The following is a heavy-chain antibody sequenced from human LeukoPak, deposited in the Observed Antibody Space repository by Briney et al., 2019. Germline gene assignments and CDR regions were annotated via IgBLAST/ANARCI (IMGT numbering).Heavy chain of an antibody. CDR3: AKDRGFGDIGYYQYYGMDV. D-gene: IGHD3-10*01. CDR2: INWNSGSR. J-gene: IGHJ6*02. CDR1: GFTFSSYA. V-gene: IGHV3-9*01. Sequence: GGSLRLSCAASGFTFSSYAMHWVRQGPGKGLEWVAGINWNSGSRAYADSVKGRFTVSRAKNSLYLQMNSLRTEDTALYYCAKDRGFGDIGYYQYYGMDVWGQGTTVTVSS.